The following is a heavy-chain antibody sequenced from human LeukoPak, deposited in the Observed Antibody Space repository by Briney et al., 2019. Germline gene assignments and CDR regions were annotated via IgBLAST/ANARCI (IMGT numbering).Heavy chain of an antibody. V-gene: IGHV3-74*01. J-gene: IGHJ4*02. Sequence: PGGSLRLSCAASGFTFSSYWMHWDRQAPGKGLVWVSRINSDGSSTSYADSVKGRFTISRDNAKNTLYLQMNSLRAEDTAVYYCARAPGIAVAGLDYWGQGTLVTVSS. CDR2: INSDGSST. D-gene: IGHD6-19*01. CDR3: ARAPGIAVAGLDY. CDR1: GFTFSSYW.